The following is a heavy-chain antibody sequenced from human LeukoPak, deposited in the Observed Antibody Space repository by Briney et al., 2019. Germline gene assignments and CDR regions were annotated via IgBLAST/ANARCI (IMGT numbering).Heavy chain of an antibody. CDR3: ARGEGYSYGYKLFGY. Sequence: SETLSLTCAVYGGSFSGYYWSWIRQPPGKGLEWIGEINHSGSTNYNPSLKSRVTISVDTSKNQFSLKLSSVTAADTAVYYCARGEGYSYGYKLFGYWGQGTLVTVSS. V-gene: IGHV4-34*01. CDR1: GGSFSGYY. D-gene: IGHD5-18*01. J-gene: IGHJ4*02. CDR2: INHSGST.